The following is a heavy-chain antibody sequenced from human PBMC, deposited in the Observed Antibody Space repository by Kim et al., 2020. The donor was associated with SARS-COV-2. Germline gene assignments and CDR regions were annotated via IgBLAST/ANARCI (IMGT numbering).Heavy chain of an antibody. Sequence: GGSLRLSCAASGFTFSSYGMHWVRQAPGKGLEWVAVISYDGSNKYYADSVKRRFTISRDNSKNTLYLQMNSLRAEDTAVYYCAKDRGSLFDYWGQGTLVTVSS. CDR2: ISYDGSNK. D-gene: IGHD3-10*01. V-gene: IGHV3-30*18. CDR3: AKDRGSLFDY. J-gene: IGHJ4*02. CDR1: GFTFSSYG.